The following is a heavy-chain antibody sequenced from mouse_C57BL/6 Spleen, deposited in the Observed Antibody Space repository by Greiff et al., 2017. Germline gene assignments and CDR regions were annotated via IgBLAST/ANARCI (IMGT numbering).Heavy chain of an antibody. D-gene: IGHD1-1*01. CDR3: ARWGYYGSSYNFDV. Sequence: VQLQQPGAELVRPGSSVKLSCKASGYTFTSYWMHWVKQRPIQGLEWIGNIDPSDSETHYNQKFKDKATLTVDKSSSTAYMQLSSLTSEDSAVYYCARWGYYGSSYNFDVWGTGTTVTVSS. CDR2: IDPSDSET. CDR1: GYTFTSYW. J-gene: IGHJ1*03. V-gene: IGHV1-52*01.